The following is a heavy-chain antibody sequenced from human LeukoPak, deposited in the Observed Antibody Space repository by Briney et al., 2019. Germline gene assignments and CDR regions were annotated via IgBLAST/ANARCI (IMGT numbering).Heavy chain of an antibody. J-gene: IGHJ4*02. V-gene: IGHV3-21*01. CDR2: ISSSGSYK. Sequence: GGSLRLSCAASGFTFNNYKMNWVRQAPGKGLEWVSCISSSGSYKYYADSVKGRFTISRDNAKNSMYLQMNSLRTEDTAVYYCAGDFLYWGQGILVTVSS. CDR3: AGDFLY. D-gene: IGHD2/OR15-2a*01. CDR1: GFTFNNYK.